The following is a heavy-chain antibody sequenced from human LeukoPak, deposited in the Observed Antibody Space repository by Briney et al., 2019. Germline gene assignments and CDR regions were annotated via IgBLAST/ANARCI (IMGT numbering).Heavy chain of an antibody. CDR2: IKSKTDGGTT. J-gene: IGHJ5*02. CDR3: TTDRIAVAGYNWFDP. V-gene: IGHV3-15*01. Sequence: GRSLRLSCAASGFTFSNAWMSWVRQAPGKGLEWVGRIKSKTDGGTTDYAAPVKGRFTISRDDSKNTLYLQMNSLKTEDTAVYYCTTDRIAVAGYNWFDPWGQGTLVTVSS. CDR1: GFTFSNAW. D-gene: IGHD6-19*01.